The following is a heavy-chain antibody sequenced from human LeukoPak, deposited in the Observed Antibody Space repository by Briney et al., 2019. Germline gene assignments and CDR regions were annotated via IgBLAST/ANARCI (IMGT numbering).Heavy chain of an antibody. V-gene: IGHV3-7*01. D-gene: IGHD6-13*01. CDR2: MNQGGSER. J-gene: IGHJ4*02. Sequence: GGSLRLSCAATGFTFSYYWMSWVRQAPGKGLEWVANMNQGGSERNYVDSVKGRFTISRDNAKNSLYLQMNSVRADDTAVYYCASLAAAHPDYWGQGILVTVSS. CDR3: ASLAAAHPDY. CDR1: GFTFSYYW.